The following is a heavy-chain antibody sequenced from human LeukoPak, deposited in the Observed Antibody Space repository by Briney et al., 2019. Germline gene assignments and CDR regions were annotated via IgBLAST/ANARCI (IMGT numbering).Heavy chain of an antibody. CDR2: IYYSGST. Sequence: SETLSLTCTVSGGSISSYYWSWIRQPPGKGLEWIGYIYYSGSTNYNPSLKGRVTISVDTSKNQFSLKLSSVTAADTAVYYCARDRDSSGYGDAFDIWGQGTMVTVSS. V-gene: IGHV4-59*01. CDR1: GGSISSYY. CDR3: ARDRDSSGYGDAFDI. J-gene: IGHJ3*02. D-gene: IGHD3-22*01.